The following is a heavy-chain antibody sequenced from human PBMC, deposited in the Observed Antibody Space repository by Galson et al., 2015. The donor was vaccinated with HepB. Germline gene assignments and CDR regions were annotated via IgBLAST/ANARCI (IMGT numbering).Heavy chain of an antibody. CDR2: INPSGGST. Sequence: SVKVSCKASGYTFTSYYMHWVRQAPGQGLEWMGIINPSGGSTSYAQKFQGRVTMTRDTSTSTVYMGLSSLRSEDTAVYYCARAIIVVVPAALFRYDAFDIWGQGTMVTVSS. D-gene: IGHD2-2*01. CDR1: GYTFTSYY. J-gene: IGHJ3*02. V-gene: IGHV1-46*01. CDR3: ARAIIVVVPAALFRYDAFDI.